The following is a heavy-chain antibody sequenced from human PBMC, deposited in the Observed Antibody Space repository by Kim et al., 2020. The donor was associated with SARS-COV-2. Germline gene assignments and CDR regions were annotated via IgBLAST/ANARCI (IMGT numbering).Heavy chain of an antibody. J-gene: IGHJ4*02. CDR3: ARIGDY. V-gene: IGHV5-51*01. CDR2: PAYSGT. D-gene: IGHD2-15*01. Sequence: PAYSGTRYSPSVQGQVTTSADESISTAYLQWSSLKASDTAMYYCARIGDYWGQGTLVTVSS.